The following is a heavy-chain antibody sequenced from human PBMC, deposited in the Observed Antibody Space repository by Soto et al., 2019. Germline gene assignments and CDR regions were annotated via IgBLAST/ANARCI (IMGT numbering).Heavy chain of an antibody. CDR2: IYYSGST. D-gene: IGHD3-9*01. J-gene: IGHJ4*02. CDR3: ARTTAVPNTLRSRYFFDF. V-gene: IGHV4-39*07. Sequence: SETLSLTCTVPGGSISSSSYYWGWIRQPPGKGLEWIGSIYYSGSTNYNPSLKSRVTISIDMSKNQFSLRLSSVTAADTALYYCARTTAVPNTLRSRYFFDFWGQGTLVTVSS. CDR1: GGSISSSSYY.